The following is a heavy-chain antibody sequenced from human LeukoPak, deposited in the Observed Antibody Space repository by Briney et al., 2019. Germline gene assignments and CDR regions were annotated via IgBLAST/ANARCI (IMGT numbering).Heavy chain of an antibody. Sequence: SETLSLTCTVSGGSIRSSYYYWGWIRQPPGKGLEWIGSIYDSGSTYYNPSLKSRVTISVDTSKNQFSLKLNSVTAADTAVYYCANPARDFADSGAITWWGQGTLVTVSS. CDR1: GGSIRSSYYY. CDR3: ANPARDFADSGAITW. V-gene: IGHV4-39*01. J-gene: IGHJ4*02. CDR2: IYDSGST. D-gene: IGHD4-17*01.